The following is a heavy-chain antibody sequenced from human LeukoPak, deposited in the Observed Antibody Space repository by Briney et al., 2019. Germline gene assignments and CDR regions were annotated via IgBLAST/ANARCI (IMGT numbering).Heavy chain of an antibody. J-gene: IGHJ4*02. CDR2: ISWNSGSI. D-gene: IGHD2-2*01. Sequence: PGGSLRLSCAASGFTFDDYAMHWVRQAPGKGLEWVSGISWNSGSIGYADSVKGRFTISRDNAKNSLYLQMNSLRAEDMALYYCAKGYCSSTSCPYFDYWGQGTLVTVSS. CDR3: AKGYCSSTSCPYFDY. V-gene: IGHV3-9*03. CDR1: GFTFDDYA.